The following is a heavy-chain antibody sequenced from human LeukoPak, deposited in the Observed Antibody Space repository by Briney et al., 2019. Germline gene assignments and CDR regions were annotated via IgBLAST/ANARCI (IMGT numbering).Heavy chain of an antibody. CDR3: ARREPSGRYYIN. CDR2: IYSSGST. CDR1: GFTVSSNY. D-gene: IGHD1-26*01. V-gene: IGHV3-53*01. J-gene: IGHJ4*02. Sequence: PGGSLGLSCAASGFTVSSNYMSWVRQAPGKGLEWVSVIYSSGSTYYADSVKGRFTISRDNSKNTLYLQMNGLRAEDTAVYYCARREPSGRYYINWGQGTLVTVSS.